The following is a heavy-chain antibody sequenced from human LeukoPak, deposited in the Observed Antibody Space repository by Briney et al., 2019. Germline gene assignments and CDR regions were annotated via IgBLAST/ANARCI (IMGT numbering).Heavy chain of an antibody. D-gene: IGHD2-15*01. Sequence: ESGPTLVNPTQTLTLTCTFSGFSLSTSGMCVSWIRQPPGKALEWLARIDWDDDKYYSTSLKTRLTISKDTSKNQVVLTMTNMDPVDTATYYCARIVLTENSGGTRFDYWGQGTLVTVSS. CDR2: IDWDDDK. J-gene: IGHJ4*02. CDR1: GFSLSTSGMC. CDR3: ARIVLTENSGGTRFDY. V-gene: IGHV2-70*11.